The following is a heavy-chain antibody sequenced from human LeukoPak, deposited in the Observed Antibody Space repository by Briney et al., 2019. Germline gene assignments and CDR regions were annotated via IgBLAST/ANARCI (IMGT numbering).Heavy chain of an antibody. V-gene: IGHV1-8*01. CDR3: ARGLDFWSGYYKDY. CDR2: MNPNSGNT. J-gene: IGHJ4*02. D-gene: IGHD3-3*01. Sequence: ASVKVSCKASGYTFTSYDINWVRQATGQGLEWMGWMNPNSGNTGYAQKFQGRVTMTRNTSISTAYMELSSLRSEDTAVYYCARGLDFWSGYYKDYWGQGTLVTVPS. CDR1: GYTFTSYD.